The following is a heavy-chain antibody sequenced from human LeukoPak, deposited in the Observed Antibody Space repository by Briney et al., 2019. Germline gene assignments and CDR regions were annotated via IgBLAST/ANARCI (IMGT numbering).Heavy chain of an antibody. Sequence: GESLKISCKGSGYSFTSYWIGWVRQMPGKGLEWMGIIYPGDSDTRYSPSFQGQVTISADKSISTAYLQWISLKASDTAMYYCARHRGYGSGYYYYGMDVWGQGTTVTVSS. V-gene: IGHV5-51*01. CDR3: ARHRGYGSGYYYYGMDV. CDR1: GYSFTSYW. J-gene: IGHJ6*02. D-gene: IGHD3-10*01. CDR2: IYPGDSDT.